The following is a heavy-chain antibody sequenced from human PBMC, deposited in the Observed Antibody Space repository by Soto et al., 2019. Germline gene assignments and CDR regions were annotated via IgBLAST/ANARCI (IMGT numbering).Heavy chain of an antibody. V-gene: IGHV3-30*18. Sequence: GGSLRLSCAASGFTISSYGMHWVRQAPGKGLEWVAVISYDGSNKYYADSVKGRFTISRDNSKNTLYLQMNSLRAEDTAVYYCAKDVGRYSPAYYGMDVWGQGTTVTVSS. CDR1: GFTISSYG. CDR2: ISYDGSNK. CDR3: AKDVGRYSPAYYGMDV. D-gene: IGHD5-18*01. J-gene: IGHJ6*02.